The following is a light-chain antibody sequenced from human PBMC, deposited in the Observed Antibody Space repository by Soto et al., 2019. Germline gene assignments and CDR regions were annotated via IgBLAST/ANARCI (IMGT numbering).Light chain of an antibody. CDR2: STN. Sequence: VVSQAPSFSVSPGETVTLTCGLTSASVLTSYYPSWYQQTPGQAPRTLIYSTNIRSSGVPDRFSGSILGNKAALTITGAQADDESDYYCALYVGSGTVVFGGGTKLTVL. J-gene: IGLJ2*01. CDR3: ALYVGSGTVV. V-gene: IGLV8-61*01. CDR1: SASVLTSYY.